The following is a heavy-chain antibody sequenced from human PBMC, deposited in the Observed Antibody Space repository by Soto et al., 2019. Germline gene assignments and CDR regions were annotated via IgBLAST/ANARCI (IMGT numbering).Heavy chain of an antibody. Sequence: LRLSCAASWFTFTMYSMNWVRQAPLKGLEWVSSISSTTNYIYYGDSMKGRFTISRDNAKNSLYLEMNSLRAEDTAVYYCARESEGLTSNFDYWGQGTLVTVSS. J-gene: IGHJ4*02. CDR2: ISSTTNYI. CDR3: ARESEGLTSNFDY. CDR1: WFTFTMYS. V-gene: IGHV3-21*06.